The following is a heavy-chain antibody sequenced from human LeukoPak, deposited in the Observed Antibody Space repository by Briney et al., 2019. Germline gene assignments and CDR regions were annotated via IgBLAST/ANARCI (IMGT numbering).Heavy chain of an antibody. D-gene: IGHD3-16*01. CDR2: INPTGGST. J-gene: IGHJ3*02. CDR1: GYTFTSYY. V-gene: IGHV1-46*01. Sequence: GASVKVSCKASGYTFTSYYMNWVRQAPGQGLEWMGIINPTGGSTSYAQKFQGRVTMTRDTSTSTVYMELSSLRSEDTDVYYCARGLTFGGVTNDAFDIWGQGTMVTVSS. CDR3: ARGLTFGGVTNDAFDI.